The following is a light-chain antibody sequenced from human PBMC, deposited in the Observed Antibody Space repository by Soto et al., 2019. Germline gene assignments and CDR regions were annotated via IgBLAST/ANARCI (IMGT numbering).Light chain of an antibody. CDR2: VAS. Sequence: EIVLTQSPATLSVSPGERATLSGRASHSVSSNLSWYQQKPRQTPKLLIYVASTRATGIPARFSGSGSGTEFTLTISSLQSEDFAVYYCQQYNVWPLTFGGGTKVEFK. CDR3: QQYNVWPLT. J-gene: IGKJ4*01. CDR1: HSVSSN. V-gene: IGKV3-15*01.